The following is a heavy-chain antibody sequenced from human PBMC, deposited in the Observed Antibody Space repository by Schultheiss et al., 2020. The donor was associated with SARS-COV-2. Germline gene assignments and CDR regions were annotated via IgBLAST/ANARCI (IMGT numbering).Heavy chain of an antibody. D-gene: IGHD3-10*01. CDR2: IFYSGNT. Sequence: SETLSLTCTVSGGSIRSYYWSWIRQPPGKDLEWVGYIFYSGNTDYNPSLKSRLTISVDTSKNQFSLKLRSVTAADTAVYFCARQFWGFGDPLDYWGQGTLVTVSS. J-gene: IGHJ4*02. V-gene: IGHV4-59*01. CDR3: ARQFWGFGDPLDY. CDR1: GGSIRSYY.